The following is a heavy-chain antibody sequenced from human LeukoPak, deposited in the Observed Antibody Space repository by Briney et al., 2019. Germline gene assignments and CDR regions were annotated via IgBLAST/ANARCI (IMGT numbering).Heavy chain of an antibody. CDR3: ARDLRIEYSSSSGLDY. Sequence: ASVKVSCKASGYTFTSYYMHWVRQAPGQGLEWMGIINPSGGSTSYAQKFQGRVTMTRDTSTSTVYMELSSLRSEDTAVYYRARDLRIEYSSSSGLDYWGQGTLVTVSS. J-gene: IGHJ4*02. CDR2: INPSGGST. CDR1: GYTFTSYY. D-gene: IGHD6-6*01. V-gene: IGHV1-46*01.